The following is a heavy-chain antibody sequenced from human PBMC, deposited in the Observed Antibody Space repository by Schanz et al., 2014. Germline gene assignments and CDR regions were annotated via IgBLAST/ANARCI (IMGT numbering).Heavy chain of an antibody. D-gene: IGHD6-19*01. CDR2: INLDGSGK. CDR3: ARDRVQYSSGWYSDS. J-gene: IGHJ4*02. CDR1: GFTFTNYW. Sequence: EVQLVESGGGLVQPGGSLRLSCAASGFTFTNYWMTWVRQAPGKGLEWVANINLDGSGKIYLGSVRGRFAISRDDAQNSVYLQMNSLRAEDTSVYHCARDRVQYSSGWYSDSWGQGTLVTVSS. V-gene: IGHV3-7*01.